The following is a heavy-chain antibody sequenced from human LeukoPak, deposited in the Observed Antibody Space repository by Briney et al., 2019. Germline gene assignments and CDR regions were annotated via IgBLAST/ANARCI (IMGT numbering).Heavy chain of an antibody. D-gene: IGHD3-10*01. Sequence: GGSLRPSCAASGFTFSSYSMNWVRQAPGKGLEWVSSISSSSSYIYYADSVKGRFTISRDNAKNSLYLQMNSLRAEDTAVYYCARDRTMVRGRDYWGQGTLVTVSS. CDR3: ARDRTMVRGRDY. J-gene: IGHJ4*02. CDR2: ISSSSSYI. CDR1: GFTFSSYS. V-gene: IGHV3-21*01.